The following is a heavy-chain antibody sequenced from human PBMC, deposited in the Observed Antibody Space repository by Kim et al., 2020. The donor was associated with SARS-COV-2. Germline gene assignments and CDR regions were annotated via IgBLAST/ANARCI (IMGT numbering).Heavy chain of an antibody. CDR3: VGAMGTMDV. J-gene: IGHJ6*02. CDR2: IKQDGTEK. V-gene: IGHV3-7*01. Sequence: GGSLRLSCAATGFTFSNYWMTWVRQAPGKGLEWVANIKQDGTEKYYADSVRGRFTISRDNAKNSLYLQMNSLRVEETAVFYCVGAMGTMDVWGQGTTVTV. D-gene: IGHD5-18*01. CDR1: GFTFSNYW.